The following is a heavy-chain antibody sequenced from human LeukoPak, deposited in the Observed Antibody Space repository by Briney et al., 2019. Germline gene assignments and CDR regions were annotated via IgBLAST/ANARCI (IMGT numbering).Heavy chain of an antibody. CDR3: ARGGSLESDYYDSSGYYYVFDG. V-gene: IGHV4-4*07. Sequence: SETLSLTCTVSGGSISSYYWSWIRQPAGKGLEWIWRIYTSGSSNYYPSLKSGVIMFADAYKKQFSLKLSSVTAADTAVYYCARGGSLESDYYDSSGYYYVFDGWGQGTLVTVSS. CDR2: IYTSGSS. J-gene: IGHJ4*02. CDR1: GGSISSYY. D-gene: IGHD3-22*01.